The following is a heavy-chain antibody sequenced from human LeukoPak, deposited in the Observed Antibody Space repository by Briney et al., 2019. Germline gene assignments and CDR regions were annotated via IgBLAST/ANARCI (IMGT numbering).Heavy chain of an antibody. D-gene: IGHD3-10*01. CDR3: ARDFGYYFDY. Sequence: PGGSLRLSCAASGFTFSSYAMHWVRQAPGKGLEWVAVISYDGSNKYYADSVKGRFTISRDNSKNTPYLQMNSLRAEDTAVYYCARDFGYYFDYWGQGTLVTVSS. CDR1: GFTFSSYA. CDR2: ISYDGSNK. J-gene: IGHJ4*02. V-gene: IGHV3-30-3*01.